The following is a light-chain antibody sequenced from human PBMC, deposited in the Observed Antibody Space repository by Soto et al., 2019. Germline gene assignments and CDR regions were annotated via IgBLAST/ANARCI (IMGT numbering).Light chain of an antibody. Sequence: DIQMTQSPSSLSASLGDRVTITCRASQSISSYLNWYQQKPGKAPKLLIYAASSLQSGVPSRFSGSGSGTDFTLTISSLQPEDFETYYCQQSYSTLTTFGQGTRLEIK. J-gene: IGKJ5*01. V-gene: IGKV1-39*01. CDR1: QSISSY. CDR3: QQSYSTLTT. CDR2: AAS.